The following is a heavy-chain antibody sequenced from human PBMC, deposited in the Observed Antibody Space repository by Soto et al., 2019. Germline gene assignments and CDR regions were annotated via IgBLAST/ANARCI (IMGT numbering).Heavy chain of an antibody. Sequence: QVQLQESGPGLVKPSETLSLTCTVSGGSISSYYWSWIRQPPGKGLEWIGYIYYSGSTNYNPSLKRRVTISVDTSKNQFSLKLSSVTAADTAVYYCARVTRDPHGGLDYWGQGTLVTVSS. CDR2: IYYSGST. CDR1: GGSISSYY. J-gene: IGHJ4*02. V-gene: IGHV4-59*01. CDR3: ARVTRDPHGGLDY.